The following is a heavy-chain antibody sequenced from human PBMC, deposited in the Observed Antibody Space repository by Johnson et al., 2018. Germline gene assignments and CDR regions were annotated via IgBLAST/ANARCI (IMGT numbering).Heavy chain of an antibody. D-gene: IGHD6-13*01. CDR3: ARDPGGIDAFDI. CDR2: INSAGGV. V-gene: IGHV3-53*01. CDR1: GFTVTSNY. J-gene: IGHJ3*02. Sequence: VQLVEAGGGLIEPGGSMRLSCAASGFTVTSNYMSWVRPAPGKGLEWVSVINSAGGVDYADPVKGRFTISRDNSKNTVFLHMNTLIGEDTAMYFCARDPGGIDAFDIWGQGTMVTVSS.